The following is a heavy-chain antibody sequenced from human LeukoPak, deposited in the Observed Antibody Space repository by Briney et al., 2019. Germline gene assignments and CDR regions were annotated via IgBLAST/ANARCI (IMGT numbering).Heavy chain of an antibody. CDR3: ARDPVIAAAEPAGSDY. V-gene: IGHV3-20*04. CDR1: GFTFDDYG. CDR2: INWNGGST. Sequence: GGSLRLSCAASGFTFDDYGMSWVRQAPGKGLEWVSGINWNGGSTGYADSVKGRFTISRDNAKNSLYLQMNSLRAEDTAVYYCARDPVIAAAEPAGSDYWGQGTLVTVSS. D-gene: IGHD6-13*01. J-gene: IGHJ4*02.